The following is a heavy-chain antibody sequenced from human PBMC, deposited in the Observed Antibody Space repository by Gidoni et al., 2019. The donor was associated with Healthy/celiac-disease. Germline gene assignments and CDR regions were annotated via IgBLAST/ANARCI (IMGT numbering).Heavy chain of an antibody. J-gene: IGHJ4*02. CDR2: IYSGGST. D-gene: IGHD3-22*01. Sequence: EVQLVESGGGLIQPGGSLSLSCAASGFTVSSNYMSWVRQAPGKGLEWVSVIYSGGSTYYADSVKGRFTISRDNSKNTLYLQMNSLRAEDTAVYYCARETDYYDSSGYWMWGQGTLVTVSS. CDR3: ARETDYYDSSGYWM. V-gene: IGHV3-53*01. CDR1: GFTVSSNY.